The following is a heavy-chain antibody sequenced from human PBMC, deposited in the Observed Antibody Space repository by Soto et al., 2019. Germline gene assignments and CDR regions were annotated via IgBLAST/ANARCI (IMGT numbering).Heavy chain of an antibody. D-gene: IGHD6-6*01. CDR1: VFTFSDHG. V-gene: IGHV3-23*01. J-gene: IGHJ4*02. Sequence: VGSLRLSCVCSVFTFSDHGMSCVRHSPGKGLEWVSAISGSVGSTFYADSVKGRFTISRDNSKNTLYLQMNSLRDEDTAVYYCAKHRNIAARKYDEWGQGVLVTVSX. CDR2: ISGSVGST. CDR3: AKHRNIAARKYDE.